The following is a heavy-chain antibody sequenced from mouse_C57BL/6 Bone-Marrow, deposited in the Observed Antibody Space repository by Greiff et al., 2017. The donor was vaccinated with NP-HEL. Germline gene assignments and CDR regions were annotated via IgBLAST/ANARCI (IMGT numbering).Heavy chain of an antibody. Sequence: VQLKESGPGLVKPSPSLSLTCSVTGYSITSGYYWNWIRQFPGNKLEWMGYISYDGSNNYNPSLKNRISITRDTSKNQFFLKLNSLTTEDTATYYCANPGAMDYWGQGTSVTVSS. V-gene: IGHV3-6*01. CDR3: ANPGAMDY. CDR2: ISYDGSN. CDR1: GYSITSGYY. J-gene: IGHJ4*01.